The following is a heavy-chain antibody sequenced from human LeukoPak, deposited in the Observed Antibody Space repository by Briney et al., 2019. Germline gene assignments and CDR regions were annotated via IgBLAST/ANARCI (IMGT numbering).Heavy chain of an antibody. CDR3: ARPRPGWSSVMPYFDY. V-gene: IGHV3-7*01. CDR1: GFTFSNYW. CDR2: IKHDGTDK. Sequence: GGSLRLSCGASGFTFSNYWMSWVRQAPGKGLEWVANIKHDGTDKYYVDSVKGRFTISRDNAKNSLFLQMNSLRAEDTAVYYCARPRPGWSSVMPYFDYWGQGTLVTVSS. D-gene: IGHD3-16*01. J-gene: IGHJ4*02.